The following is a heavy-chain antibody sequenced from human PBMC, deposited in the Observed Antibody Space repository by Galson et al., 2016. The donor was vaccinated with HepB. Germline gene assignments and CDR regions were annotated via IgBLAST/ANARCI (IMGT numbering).Heavy chain of an antibody. J-gene: IGHJ6*04. CDR1: GGSISSSNW. Sequence: ETLSLTCAVSGGSISSSNWWSWVRQPPGKGLEWIGEIYLSGSTNYNPSLKSRVTISADTSKNQFSLNLNSVTAADTAVYYCARCTRVDGMDVWGKGTTVTVSA. V-gene: IGHV4-4*02. D-gene: IGHD2-8*01. CDR3: ARCTRVDGMDV. CDR2: IYLSGST.